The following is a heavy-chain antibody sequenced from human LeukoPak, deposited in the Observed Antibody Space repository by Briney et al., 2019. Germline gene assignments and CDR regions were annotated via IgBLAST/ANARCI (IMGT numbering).Heavy chain of an antibody. CDR1: GGSFSDYS. Sequence: PSETLSLTCAISGGSFSDYSWAWIRQPPGKGLEWIGEISHTESATYNPSLKSRVTLSVDTSKSQFSLRLSSVTAADTAVYLCARRRGVSSRHFGFWGQGTLVTVSS. D-gene: IGHD2-8*01. CDR3: ARRRGVSSRHFGF. J-gene: IGHJ4*02. CDR2: ISHTESA. V-gene: IGHV4-34*01.